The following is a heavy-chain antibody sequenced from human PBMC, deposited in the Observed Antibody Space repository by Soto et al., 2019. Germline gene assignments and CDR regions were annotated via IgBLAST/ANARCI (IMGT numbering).Heavy chain of an antibody. D-gene: IGHD3-22*01. CDR2: IIPMFDTT. V-gene: IGHV1-69*01. CDR1: GGTFSSYA. J-gene: IGHJ5*02. Sequence: QVQLVQSGAEVKKPGASVKVSCKASGGTFSSYAINWVRQAPGQGLEWMGGIIPMFDTTNYAQKFQGRVTITADESTSTSYMELSSLRAEDTAVYYCARRYYADSGGYYGSPIDPWGQGNQVTVPS. CDR3: ARRYYADSGGYYGSPIDP.